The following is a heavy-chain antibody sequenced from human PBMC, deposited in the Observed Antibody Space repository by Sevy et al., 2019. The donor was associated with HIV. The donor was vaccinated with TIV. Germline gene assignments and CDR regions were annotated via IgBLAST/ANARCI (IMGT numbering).Heavy chain of an antibody. CDR3: ARDRGEILHSAFDY. D-gene: IGHD3-16*01. J-gene: IGHJ4*01. V-gene: IGHV3-30*14. Sequence: GGSLRLSCAASGFRFSDYSMHWVRQAPGKGLEWVAVISYDGRNNKYNVDSVKGRFPISRDNSKNTLFLQMNSLRAEDSAIYYCARDRGEILHSAFDYWGHGTLVTVSS. CDR2: ISYDGRNNK. CDR1: GFRFSDYS.